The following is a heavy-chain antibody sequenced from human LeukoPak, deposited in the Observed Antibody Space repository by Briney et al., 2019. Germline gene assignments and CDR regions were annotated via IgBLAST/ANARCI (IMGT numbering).Heavy chain of an antibody. CDR2: IDPDSGGT. D-gene: IGHD2-2*02. Sequence: ASVKVSCKTSGYTFTGYYLRWVRQAPGQGLEWMGRIDPDSGGTHYAQKFQVRVTVTRDTSITTVYMELSGLTSDDTAVYYCARVPGPYTTSRFDYWGQGTLVTASS. CDR1: GYTFTGYY. CDR3: ARVPGPYTTSRFDY. J-gene: IGHJ4*02. V-gene: IGHV1-2*02.